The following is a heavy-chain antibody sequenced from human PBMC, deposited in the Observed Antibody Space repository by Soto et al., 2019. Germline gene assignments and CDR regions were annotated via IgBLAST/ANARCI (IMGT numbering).Heavy chain of an antibody. Sequence: QGQFVQSGAEVKKPGASVKVSCKASGYTFTSYAMHWVRQAPGQRLEWMGWINAGNGNTKYSQKFQGRVTITRDTSASTAYMELSSLRSEDTAVYYCARGLNGYLHYFDYWGQGTLVTVSS. CDR3: ARGLNGYLHYFDY. CDR1: GYTFTSYA. CDR2: INAGNGNT. V-gene: IGHV1-3*01. D-gene: IGHD5-18*01. J-gene: IGHJ4*02.